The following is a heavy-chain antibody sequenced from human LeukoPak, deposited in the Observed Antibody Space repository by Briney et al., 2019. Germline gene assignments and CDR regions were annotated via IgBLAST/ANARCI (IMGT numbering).Heavy chain of an antibody. CDR1: GGSFSGYY. D-gene: IGHD3-10*01. Sequence: SETLSLTCADYGGSFSGYYWNWIRQPLGKGLEWIGEINHSGKTNYSPSLKSRVTISVDTSKNQFSLNLSSVTAADTAVYFCARSVRYYAGYWGQGTLVTVSS. V-gene: IGHV4-34*01. J-gene: IGHJ4*02. CDR3: ARSVRYYAGY. CDR2: INHSGKT.